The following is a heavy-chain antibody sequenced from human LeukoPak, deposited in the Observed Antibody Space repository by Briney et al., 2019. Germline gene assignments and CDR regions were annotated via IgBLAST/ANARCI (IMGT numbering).Heavy chain of an antibody. D-gene: IGHD5-18*01. Sequence: SQTLSLTCAISGDSVSSNSAAWNWIRQSPSRGLEWLGRTYYRSKLYNDYAVSVKSLITINPDTSKNQFSLQLNSVTPEDTAVYYCARSNRGLDTRGTAYYYYMDVWGKGTTVTVSS. CDR2: TYYRSKLYN. CDR3: ARSNRGLDTRGTAYYYYMDV. CDR1: GDSVSSNSAA. J-gene: IGHJ6*03. V-gene: IGHV6-1*01.